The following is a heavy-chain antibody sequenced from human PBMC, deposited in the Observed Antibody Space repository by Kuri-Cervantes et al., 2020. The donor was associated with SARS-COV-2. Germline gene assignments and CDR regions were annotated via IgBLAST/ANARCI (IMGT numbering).Heavy chain of an antibody. Sequence: ASVKVSCKASGYTFTGYYMYGVRQAPGQGLKWMGWINPNSGGTNYAQKFHGRVTMTRDRSISTAYMGLTRLRSDDTAVYYCARDRASGYVDYWGQGTLVTVSS. CDR1: GYTFTGYY. CDR3: ARDRASGYVDY. CDR2: INPNSGGT. V-gene: IGHV1-2*02. D-gene: IGHD1-26*01. J-gene: IGHJ4*02.